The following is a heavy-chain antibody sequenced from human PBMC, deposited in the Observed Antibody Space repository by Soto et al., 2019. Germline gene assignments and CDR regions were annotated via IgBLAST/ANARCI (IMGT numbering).Heavy chain of an antibody. CDR3: ARGLIRWFGELSPRGCYYYYMEV. V-gene: IGHV4-34*01. J-gene: IGHJ6*03. CDR2: INDSGNI. CDR1: GGSFSGYQ. D-gene: IGHD3-10*01. Sequence: QVQLQQWGAGLLKPSETLSLTCAVYGGSFSGYQWSWIRQTPGKGLEWIGEINDSGNIDFNPSLQSRGTILLATPKQQISLKMSSVTAADSAVYYCARGLIRWFGELSPRGCYYYYMEVWGKGTTVTVSS.